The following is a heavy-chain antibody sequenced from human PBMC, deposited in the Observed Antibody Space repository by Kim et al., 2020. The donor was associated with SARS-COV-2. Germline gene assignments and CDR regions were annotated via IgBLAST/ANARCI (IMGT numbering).Heavy chain of an antibody. Sequence: GGSLRLSCAASGFTFSSYAMSWVRQAPGKGLEWASVISGSGGTTYYADSVKGRFTISRDNSKNTLYLQMNSLRAEDTAVYYCAKDGASGWSRNWFDPWGQGTLVTVSS. V-gene: IGHV3-23*01. D-gene: IGHD6-19*01. CDR1: GFTFSSYA. CDR3: AKDGASGWSRNWFDP. CDR2: ISGSGGTT. J-gene: IGHJ5*02.